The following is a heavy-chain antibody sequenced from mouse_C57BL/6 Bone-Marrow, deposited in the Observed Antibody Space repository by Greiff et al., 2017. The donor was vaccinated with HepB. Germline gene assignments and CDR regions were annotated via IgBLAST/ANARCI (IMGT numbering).Heavy chain of an antibody. CDR3: ARKLLRYPFAY. Sequence: QVQLQQPGAELVKPGASVKLSCKASGYTFTSYWMQWVKQRPGQGLEWIGEIDPSDSYTNYNQKFKGKATLTVDTSSSTAYIQLSILTSEDSAVYYCARKLLRYPFAYWGQGTLVTVSA. J-gene: IGHJ3*01. V-gene: IGHV1-50*01. CDR2: IDPSDSYT. D-gene: IGHD1-1*01. CDR1: GYTFTSYW.